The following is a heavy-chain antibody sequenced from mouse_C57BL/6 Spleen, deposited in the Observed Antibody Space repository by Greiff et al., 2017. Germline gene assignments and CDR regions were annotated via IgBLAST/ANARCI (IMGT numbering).Heavy chain of an antibody. J-gene: IGHJ2*01. CDR2: IYPGDGDT. Sequence: VQLQQSGPELVKPGASVKISCKASGYAFSSSWMNWVKQRPGKGLEWIGRIYPGDGDTNYNGKFKGKATLTADKSSSTAYMQLSSLTSEDSAVYFCARGDSSGFDYWGQGTTRTVSS. D-gene: IGHD3-2*02. V-gene: IGHV1-82*01. CDR1: GYAFSSSW. CDR3: ARGDSSGFDY.